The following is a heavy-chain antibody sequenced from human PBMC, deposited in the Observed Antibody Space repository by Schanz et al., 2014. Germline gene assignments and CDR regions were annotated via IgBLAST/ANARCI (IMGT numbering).Heavy chain of an antibody. CDR1: GATFSSYT. J-gene: IGHJ5*02. CDR3: AREVGLYDRGWFDP. Sequence: QVRLVQSGAEVKKPGSSVKVSCKSSGATFSSYTISWVRQAPGQGLEWMGRIISILGIPNYAQRFQGRVTITADKASDTAYMELSSLRSEDTAVYYCAREVGLYDRGWFDPWGQGTLVTVSA. CDR2: IISILGIP. D-gene: IGHD3-22*01. V-gene: IGHV1-69*04.